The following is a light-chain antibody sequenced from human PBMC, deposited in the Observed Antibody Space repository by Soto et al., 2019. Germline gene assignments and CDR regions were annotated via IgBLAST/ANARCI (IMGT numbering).Light chain of an antibody. Sequence: QSALTQPASVSGSPGQSITISCTGTSSDVGGYNYVSWYQQHPGKAPKLMIYDVSNRPSGVSNRLSGSKSGNTASLTISGLQAEDEADYYCSSYTSSSTYVVFGGGTKLTV. CDR1: SSDVGGYNY. V-gene: IGLV2-14*01. CDR3: SSYTSSSTYVV. J-gene: IGLJ2*01. CDR2: DVS.